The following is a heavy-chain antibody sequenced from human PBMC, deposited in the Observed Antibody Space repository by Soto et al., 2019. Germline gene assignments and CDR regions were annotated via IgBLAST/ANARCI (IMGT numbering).Heavy chain of an antibody. CDR1: GFAFRSYN. D-gene: IGHD2-21*02. J-gene: IGHJ4*02. CDR2: ISSGSSNI. CDR3: ASATVVTATFDF. V-gene: IGHV3-21*01. Sequence: LRLSGAASGFAFRSYNMNWVRQAPGKGLEWVASISSGSSNIYYADSVKGRFTISRDNAKNSLYLQMDSLRAEDSAVYYCASATVVTATFDFWGQGTLVTV.